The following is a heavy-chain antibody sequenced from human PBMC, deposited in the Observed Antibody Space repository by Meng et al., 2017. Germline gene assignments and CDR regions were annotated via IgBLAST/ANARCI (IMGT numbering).Heavy chain of an antibody. CDR3: ARDLSTAATYYFDY. CDR1: GGSISSSSYY. CDR2: IYYSGST. V-gene: IGHV4-39*07. D-gene: IGHD2-15*01. J-gene: IGHJ4*02. Sequence: GSLRLSCTVSGGSISSSSYYWGWIRQPPGKGLEWIGSIYYSGSTYYNPSLKSRVTISVDTSKNQFSLKLSSVTAADTAMYYCARDLSTAATYYFDYWGQGTLVTVSS.